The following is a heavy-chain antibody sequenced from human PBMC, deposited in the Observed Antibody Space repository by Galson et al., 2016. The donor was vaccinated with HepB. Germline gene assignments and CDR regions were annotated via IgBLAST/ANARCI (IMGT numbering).Heavy chain of an antibody. Sequence: SLRLSCAASGFTFSTSAVHWVRQAPGKGLEWVAVISSDGSNQFYADSVTGRFTISRDNSKDTLYLQMNSLRAEDTAVYYCAKDGGYSHALRYWGRGALVTVSS. CDR3: AKDGGYSHALRY. D-gene: IGHD3-16*01. V-gene: IGHV3-30-3*01. CDR2: ISSDGSNQ. CDR1: GFTFSTSA. J-gene: IGHJ4*02.